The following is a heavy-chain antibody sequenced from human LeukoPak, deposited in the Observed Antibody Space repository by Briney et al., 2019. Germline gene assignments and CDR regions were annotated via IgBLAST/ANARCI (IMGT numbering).Heavy chain of an antibody. CDR2: ISLNSGGT. Sequence: ASVKVSCKASGDMFTGEHMHWVRQAPGQGLEWMGWISLNSGGTSYAQTFEGRVTMTRDTSISTAYMELSRLRSADTAVYYCAKEGGGLDYWGQGTLVTVSS. D-gene: IGHD3-16*01. J-gene: IGHJ4*02. V-gene: IGHV1-2*02. CDR1: GDMFTGEH. CDR3: AKEGGGLDY.